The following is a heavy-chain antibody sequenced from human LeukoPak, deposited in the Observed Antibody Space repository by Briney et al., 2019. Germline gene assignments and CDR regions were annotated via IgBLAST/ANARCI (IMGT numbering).Heavy chain of an antibody. Sequence: GGSLRLSCAGSGFTFSRYWMHWVRQTPGKGLVWVSCISADGSVTRYADSVKGRFTISRDNTKSTLYLQMHSLRAEDTAVYYCATAGGDGSRMGFDPWGQGTLVTVSS. CDR3: ATAGGDGSRMGFDP. J-gene: IGHJ5*02. V-gene: IGHV3-74*01. D-gene: IGHD2-15*01. CDR1: GFTFSRYW. CDR2: ISADGSVT.